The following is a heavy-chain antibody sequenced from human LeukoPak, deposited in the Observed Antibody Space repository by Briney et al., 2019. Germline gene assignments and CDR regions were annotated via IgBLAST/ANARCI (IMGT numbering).Heavy chain of an antibody. CDR2: MNPNSGNT. D-gene: IGHD3-22*01. Sequence: ASVKVSCKASGYTFTSYDINWVRQATGQGLEWMGWMNPNSGNTGYAQKFQGRVTITRNTSISTTYMELSSLRSEDTAVYYCARRFDSSGYYYGGDGLDYWGQGTLVTVSS. J-gene: IGHJ4*02. CDR1: GYTFTSYD. V-gene: IGHV1-8*03. CDR3: ARRFDSSGYYYGGDGLDY.